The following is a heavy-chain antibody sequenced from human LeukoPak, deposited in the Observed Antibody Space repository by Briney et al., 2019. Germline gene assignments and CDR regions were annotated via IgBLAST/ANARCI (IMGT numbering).Heavy chain of an antibody. CDR2: IRHADGSDK. CDR3: AKDPPLPGYSYGADAFDI. J-gene: IGHJ3*02. D-gene: IGHD5-18*01. CDR1: GFSFSAYG. Sequence: GGSLRLSCVASGFSFSAYGMHWVRPAPGKGLAGVAFIRHADGSDKYYADSVKGRFTISRDNSRNTLYLQMNGLRDEDTALYFCAKDPPLPGYSYGADAFDIWGQGTMVTVSS. V-gene: IGHV3-30*02.